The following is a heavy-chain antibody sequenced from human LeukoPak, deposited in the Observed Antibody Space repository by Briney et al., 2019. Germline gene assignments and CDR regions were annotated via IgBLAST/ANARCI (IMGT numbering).Heavy chain of an antibody. CDR3: ARGFGSGTSPIDL. CDR1: GRSIRSVY. D-gene: IGHD3-10*01. CDR2: IYATDLT. V-gene: IGHV4-4*07. J-gene: IGHJ5*02. Sequence: SETLSLTCTVSGRSIRSVYWNWIRQTAGKGLEWIGRIYATDLTNYNPSLKSRVTLSVDMSKNELSLTLKSVTAADTAVYYCARGFGSGTSPIDLWGQGALVTVSS.